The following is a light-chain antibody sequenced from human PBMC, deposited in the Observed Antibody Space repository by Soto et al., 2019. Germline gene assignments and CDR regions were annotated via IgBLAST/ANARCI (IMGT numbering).Light chain of an antibody. CDR1: QGISSY. CDR2: AAS. V-gene: IGKV1-9*01. Sequence: DIQLTQSPSSLSASVGDRVTITCRASQGISSYLAWYQQKPGKAPKLLIYAASTLQSGVPSRFSGSGSGTEFTLTISSLEPEDVAVYYCQQRSQWPPMTFGQGTRLEIK. J-gene: IGKJ5*01. CDR3: QQRSQWPPMT.